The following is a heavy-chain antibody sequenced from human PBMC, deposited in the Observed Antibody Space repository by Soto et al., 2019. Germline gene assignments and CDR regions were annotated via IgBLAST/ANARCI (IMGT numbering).Heavy chain of an antibody. D-gene: IGHD2-2*01. V-gene: IGHV1-18*01. J-gene: IGHJ4*02. Sequence: QVQLVQSGAEVKKPGASVKVSCKASGYTFTSYGISWVRQAPGQGLEWMGWISAYNGNTNYAQKLQGRVTMTPDTSTSTAYMELRRLRSDDTAVYYCARDMFDGRYQLPYFDYWGQGTLVTVSS. CDR3: ARDMFDGRYQLPYFDY. CDR2: ISAYNGNT. CDR1: GYTFTSYG.